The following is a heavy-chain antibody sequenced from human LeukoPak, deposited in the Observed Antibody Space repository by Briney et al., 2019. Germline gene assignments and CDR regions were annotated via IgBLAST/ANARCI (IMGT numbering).Heavy chain of an antibody. J-gene: IGHJ4*02. D-gene: IGHD6-6*01. CDR3: ARETPGSLPPRSFDY. Sequence: ASVKVSCKASVYTFTGYYMHWLRQAPGQGLEGMGWINPNSGGTSYPQKFQGRVTMTRDTSINTAYMELSRLRSADTAVYYCARETPGSLPPRSFDYWGEGTLVTV. CDR1: VYTFTGYY. V-gene: IGHV1-2*02. CDR2: INPNSGGT.